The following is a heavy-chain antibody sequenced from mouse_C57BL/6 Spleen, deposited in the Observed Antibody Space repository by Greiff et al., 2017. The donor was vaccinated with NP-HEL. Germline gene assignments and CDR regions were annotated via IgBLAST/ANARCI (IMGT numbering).Heavy chain of an antibody. J-gene: IGHJ3*01. Sequence: EVKLMESGEGLVKPGGSLKLSCAASGFTFSSYAMSWVRQTPEKRLEWVAYISSGGDYIYYADTVKGRFTISRDNARNTLYLQMSSLKSEDTAMYYCTRDTGGSSYDPWFAYWGQGTLVTVSA. D-gene: IGHD1-1*01. CDR3: TRDTGGSSYDPWFAY. V-gene: IGHV5-9-1*02. CDR1: GFTFSSYA. CDR2: ISSGGDYI.